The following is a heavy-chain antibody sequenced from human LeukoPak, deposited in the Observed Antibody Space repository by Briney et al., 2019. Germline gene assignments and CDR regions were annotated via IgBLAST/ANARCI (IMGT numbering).Heavy chain of an antibody. Sequence: AASVQVSCKASGYTFTSYGISWVRQAPGQGLERMGWISAYNGNTNYAQKLQGRVTMTTDTSTSTAYMELRSLRSDDTAVYYCARDVVVPAAILRFDPWGQGTLVTVSS. CDR3: ARDVVVPAAILRFDP. J-gene: IGHJ5*02. V-gene: IGHV1-18*01. CDR2: ISAYNGNT. D-gene: IGHD2-2*02. CDR1: GYTFTSYG.